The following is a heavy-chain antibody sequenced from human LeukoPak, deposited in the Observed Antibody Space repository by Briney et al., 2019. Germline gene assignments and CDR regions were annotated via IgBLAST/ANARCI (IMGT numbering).Heavy chain of an antibody. CDR1: GGSISSYY. D-gene: IGHD1-26*01. CDR2: IYTSGST. Sequence: PSETLSLTCTVSGGSISSYYWSWIRQPAGKGLEWIVRIYTSGSTNYNPSLKSRVTMSVDTSKNQFSLKLSSVTAADTAVYYCASTKWYSGSYLIDYWGQGTLVTVSS. V-gene: IGHV4-4*07. CDR3: ASTKWYSGSYLIDY. J-gene: IGHJ4*02.